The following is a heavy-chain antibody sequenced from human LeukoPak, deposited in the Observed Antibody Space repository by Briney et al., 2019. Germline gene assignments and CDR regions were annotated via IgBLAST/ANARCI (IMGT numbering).Heavy chain of an antibody. CDR1: GYTFTGYY. CDR3: AYVSPHFFSALWFGESMDV. Sequence: ASVKVSCMASGYTFTGYYMHWVRQAPGQGLEWMGWINPNSGGTNYAQKFQGRVTMTRDTSISTAYMELSRLRSDDTAVYYCAYVSPHFFSALWFGESMDVWGQGTTVTVSS. D-gene: IGHD3-10*01. J-gene: IGHJ6*02. V-gene: IGHV1-2*02. CDR2: INPNSGGT.